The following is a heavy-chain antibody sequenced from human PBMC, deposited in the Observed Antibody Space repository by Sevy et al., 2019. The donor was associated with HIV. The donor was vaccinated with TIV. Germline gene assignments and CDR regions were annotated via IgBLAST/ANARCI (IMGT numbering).Heavy chain of an antibody. CDR2: IYSGGST. V-gene: IGHV3-53*01. Sequence: GGSLRLSCAASGFTVSSNYISWVRQAPGKGLEWVSVIYSGGSTYYADSVKGRFTISRDNSKNTLYLQMNSLRAEDTAVYYCARSPYDSGGYYFDPWGQGTLVTVSS. CDR3: ARSPYDSGGYYFDP. J-gene: IGHJ5*02. CDR1: GFTVSSNY. D-gene: IGHD3-22*01.